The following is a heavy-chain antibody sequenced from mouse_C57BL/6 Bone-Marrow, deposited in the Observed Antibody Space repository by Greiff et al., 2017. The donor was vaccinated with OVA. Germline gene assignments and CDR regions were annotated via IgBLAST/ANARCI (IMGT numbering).Heavy chain of an antibody. Sequence: QVQLQQSGAELVRPGASVKLSCKASGYTFTDYYINWVKQRPGQGLEWIARIYPGSGNTYYNEKFKGKATLTAEKSSSTAYMQLSSLTSEDSAVYFCAFITTVVPHWYFDVWGTGTTVTVSS. V-gene: IGHV1-76*01. J-gene: IGHJ1*03. D-gene: IGHD1-1*01. CDR1: GYTFTDYY. CDR3: AFITTVVPHWYFDV. CDR2: IYPGSGNT.